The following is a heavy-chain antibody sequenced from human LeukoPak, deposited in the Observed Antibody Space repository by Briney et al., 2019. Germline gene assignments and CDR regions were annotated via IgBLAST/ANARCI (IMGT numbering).Heavy chain of an antibody. CDR1: GYTFTSYY. J-gene: IGHJ6*03. Sequence: ASVKVSCKASGYTFTSYYMHWVRQATGQGLEWMGWMNPNSGNTGYAQKFQGRVTITRNTSISTAYMELSSLRSEDTAVYYCARASKIVVAPGYYYYYMDVWGKGTTVTVSS. V-gene: IGHV1-8*01. CDR2: MNPNSGNT. D-gene: IGHD3-22*01. CDR3: ARASKIVVAPGYYYYYMDV.